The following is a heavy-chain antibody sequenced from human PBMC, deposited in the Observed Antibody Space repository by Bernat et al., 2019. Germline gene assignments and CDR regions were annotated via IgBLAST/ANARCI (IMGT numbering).Heavy chain of an antibody. CDR3: AKDRRAVATMGCLEH. J-gene: IGHJ1*01. Sequence: QVQLVESGGGVVQPGRSLRLSCAASGFTFSSYGMHWVRQAPGKGLEWVALISNDGKNKYYADSVKGRFTISRDDSRNTLYLQMNSLGAEDTAVYYCAKDRRAVATMGCLEHWGQGTLVTVSS. CDR1: GFTFSSYG. V-gene: IGHV3-30*18. CDR2: ISNDGKNK. D-gene: IGHD6-19*01.